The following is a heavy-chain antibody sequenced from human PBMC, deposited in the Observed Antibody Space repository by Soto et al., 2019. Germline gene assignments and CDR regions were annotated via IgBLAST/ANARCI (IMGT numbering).Heavy chain of an antibody. J-gene: IGHJ6*02. Sequence: ETLSLTCLVSGFPISSTYSWGWIRQPPGKGLEWIGSISHSGTTSYSPSLTSRVYISVDTSKNQVSLKLTSVTAADTAVYFCARVTMVIRDSDHFGVDVWGHGTTVTVSS. CDR3: ARVTMVIRDSDHFGVDV. V-gene: IGHV4-38-2*02. D-gene: IGHD4-17*01. CDR2: ISHSGTT. CDR1: GFPISSTYS.